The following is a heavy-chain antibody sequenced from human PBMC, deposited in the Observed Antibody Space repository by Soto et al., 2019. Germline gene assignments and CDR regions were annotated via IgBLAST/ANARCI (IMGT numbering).Heavy chain of an antibody. CDR2: IYYSGST. Sequence: SETLSLTCTVSGGSISSGGYYWSWIRQHPGKGLEWIGYIYYSGSTYYNPSLKSRVTISVDTSKNQFSLKLSSVTAADTAVYYCARAMDSSSSEIDYWGQGTLVTVSS. D-gene: IGHD6-6*01. J-gene: IGHJ4*02. V-gene: IGHV4-31*03. CDR1: GGSISSGGYY. CDR3: ARAMDSSSSEIDY.